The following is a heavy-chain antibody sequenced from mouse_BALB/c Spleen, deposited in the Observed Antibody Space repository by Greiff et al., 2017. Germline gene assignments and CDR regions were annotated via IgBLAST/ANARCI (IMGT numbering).Heavy chain of an antibody. D-gene: IGHD1-1*01. CDR3: ARSDYYGSSSY. J-gene: IGHJ3*01. CDR2: ISYSGST. CDR1: GYSITSDYA. Sequence: EVQLQQSGPGLVKPSQSLSLTCTVTGYSITSDYAWNWIRQFPGNKLEWMGYISYSGSTSYNPSLKSRISITRDTSKNQFFLQLNSVTTEDTATYYCARSDYYGSSSYWGQGTLVTVSA. V-gene: IGHV3-2*02.